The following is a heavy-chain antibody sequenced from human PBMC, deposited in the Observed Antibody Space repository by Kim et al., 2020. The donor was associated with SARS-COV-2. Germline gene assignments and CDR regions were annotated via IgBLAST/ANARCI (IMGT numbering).Heavy chain of an antibody. Sequence: SETLSLTCTVSGGSISSYYWSWIRQPAGKGLEWIGRIYSSGSTNYNPSLKSRVTMSVDTSKNQFSLKLSSVTAADTAVYYCARDLNALTYYYDSSYSGGMDVWGQGTTVTVSS. CDR2: IYSSGST. CDR3: ARDLNALTYYYDSSYSGGMDV. J-gene: IGHJ6*02. CDR1: GGSISSYY. V-gene: IGHV4-4*07. D-gene: IGHD3-22*01.